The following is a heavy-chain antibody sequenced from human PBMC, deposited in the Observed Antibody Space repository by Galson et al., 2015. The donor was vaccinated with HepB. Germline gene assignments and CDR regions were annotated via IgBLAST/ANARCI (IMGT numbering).Heavy chain of an antibody. CDR2: THYRSKWYN. CDR3: ARTAYSYGYVMDY. V-gene: IGHV6-1*01. J-gene: IGHJ4*02. Sequence: CAISGDSVSSNSAAWNWIRQSPSRGLEWLGRTHYRSKWYNDYALSVKSRISIKPDTSKNQISLQLNSVTPEDTALYYCARTAYSYGYVMDYWGQGTLVTVSS. D-gene: IGHD5-18*01. CDR1: GDSVSSNSAA.